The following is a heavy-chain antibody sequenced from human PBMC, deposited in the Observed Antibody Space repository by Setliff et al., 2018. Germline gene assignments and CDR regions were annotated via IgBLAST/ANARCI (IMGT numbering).Heavy chain of an antibody. V-gene: IGHV3-15*01. CDR3: TTGYISGYYIGH. D-gene: IGHD6-19*01. CDR2: IKGQTDGGTT. J-gene: IGHJ4*02. CDR1: ELIFSHTW. Sequence: PGGSLRLSCAAPELIFSHTWMNWVRQAPGKGLEWVGRIKGQTDGGTTDYAAPVKGRFSISREASKNTVYLQMNSLKTGDTAVYYCTTGYISGYYIGHWGLGTLVTVSS.